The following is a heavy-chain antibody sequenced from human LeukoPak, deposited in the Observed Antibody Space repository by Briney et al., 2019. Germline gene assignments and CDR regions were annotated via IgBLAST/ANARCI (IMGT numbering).Heavy chain of an antibody. CDR2: IYYSGST. J-gene: IGHJ4*02. CDR3: ARDPVYSSGWYDYYFDY. D-gene: IGHD6-19*01. V-gene: IGHV4-39*07. Sequence: KPSETLSLTCTVSGGSISSSSYYWGWIRQPPGKGLEWIGSIYYSGSTYYNPSLKSRVTISVDTSKNQFSLKLSSVTAADTAVYYCARDPVYSSGWYDYYFDYWGQGTLVTVSS. CDR1: GGSISSSSYY.